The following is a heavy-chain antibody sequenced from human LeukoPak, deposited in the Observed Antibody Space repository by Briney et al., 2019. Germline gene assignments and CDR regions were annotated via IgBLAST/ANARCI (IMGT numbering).Heavy chain of an antibody. Sequence: GASVKVSCKASGGTFSGYAITWVRQAPGQGLEWMGGIIPILGTANYVQKFQGRVTITADESTSIAYMELSSLRSEDTAVYYCATLELRYYYYMDVWGKGTTVTVSS. CDR2: IIPILGTA. D-gene: IGHD1-7*01. CDR1: GGTFSGYA. J-gene: IGHJ6*03. V-gene: IGHV1-69*13. CDR3: ATLELRYYYYMDV.